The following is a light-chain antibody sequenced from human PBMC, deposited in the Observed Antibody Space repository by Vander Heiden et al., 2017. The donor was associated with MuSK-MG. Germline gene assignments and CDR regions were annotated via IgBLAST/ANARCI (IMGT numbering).Light chain of an antibody. CDR1: QSVSSY. CDR2: DAS. V-gene: IGKV3-11*01. J-gene: IGKJ3*01. CDR3: QQRSNWPGT. Sequence: EIVLTQSPATLSLSPGERATLSCRASQSVSSYLAWYQQKPGQAPMLLIYDASNRATGIPARFSGSGSGTDFTLTISSLEPEDFAVYYCQQRSNWPGTFGHGTKVDIK.